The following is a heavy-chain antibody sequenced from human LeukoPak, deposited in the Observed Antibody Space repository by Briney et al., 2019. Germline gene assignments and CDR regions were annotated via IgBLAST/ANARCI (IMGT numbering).Heavy chain of an antibody. CDR1: GFTFSSYA. J-gene: IGHJ4*02. D-gene: IGHD6-19*01. CDR3: ARDSSMRAVAAITFFDY. CDR2: ISYDGSNK. V-gene: IGHV3-30-3*01. Sequence: GGSLRLSCAASGFTFSSYAMHWVRQAPGKGLEWVAVISYDGSNKYYADSVKGRFTISRDNSKNTLYLQMNSLRAEDTAVYYCARDSSMRAVAAITFFDYWGQGTLVTVSS.